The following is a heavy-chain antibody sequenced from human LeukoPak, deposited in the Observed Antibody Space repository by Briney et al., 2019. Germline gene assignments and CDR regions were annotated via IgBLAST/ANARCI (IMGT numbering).Heavy chain of an antibody. CDR3: ARWEKVLDYFDY. CDR1: GGSISSRSYY. V-gene: IGHV4-39*01. J-gene: IGHJ4*02. D-gene: IGHD1-26*01. CDR2: ISDSGNT. Sequence: SETLSLTCTVSGGSISSRSYYWGWIRQPPGKGLEWIGKISDSGNTYYSPSLRSRVTISIDMSKNQFSLKLSSVTATDTAVYYCARWEKVLDYFDYWGQGTLVTVSS.